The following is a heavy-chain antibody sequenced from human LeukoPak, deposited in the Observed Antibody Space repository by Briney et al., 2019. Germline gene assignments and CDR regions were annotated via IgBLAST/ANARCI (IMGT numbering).Heavy chain of an antibody. J-gene: IGHJ5*02. CDR3: GRLHPTDNWFDP. Sequence: GGSLRLSCAASGFTFSSYAMSWVRQAPGKGLEWVSAISGSGGSTYYADSVKGRFAIPRDNSKNTLYLQMNSLRAEDTAVYYCGRLHPTDNWFDPWGQGTLVTVSS. CDR1: GFTFSSYA. D-gene: IGHD4-11*01. V-gene: IGHV3-23*01. CDR2: ISGSGGST.